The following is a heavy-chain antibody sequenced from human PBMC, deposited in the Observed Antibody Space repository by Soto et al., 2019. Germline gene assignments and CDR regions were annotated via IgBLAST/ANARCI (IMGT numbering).Heavy chain of an antibody. J-gene: IGHJ5*02. D-gene: IGHD5-18*01. CDR3: ARVYPSDTRYGYVGNNWFDP. V-gene: IGHV1-46*03. CDR2: INPSGGST. CDR1: GYTFTSYY. Sequence: ASVKVSCKASGYTFTSYYMHWVRQAPGQGLEWMGIINPSGGSTSYAQKFQGRVNMTRDTSTSTVYMELSSMRSEDTAVYYCARVYPSDTRYGYVGNNWFDPWGQGTLVTVSS.